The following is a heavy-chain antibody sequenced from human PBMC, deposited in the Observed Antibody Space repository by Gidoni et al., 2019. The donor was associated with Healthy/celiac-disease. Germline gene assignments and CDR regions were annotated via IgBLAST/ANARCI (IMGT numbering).Heavy chain of an antibody. D-gene: IGHD6-6*01. J-gene: IGHJ3*02. V-gene: IGHV3-23*01. Sequence: EVPLLASGGGLVQPGGSLRLSCAASGFPFSSYAMRWVRQAPGKGLEWVAAISGSGASTYYADSVKGRFTISRDNSKNTLYLQMNSLRAEDTAVYYCAKDLRPTSIAARPDRGAFDIWGQGTMVTVSS. CDR3: AKDLRPTSIAARPDRGAFDI. CDR2: ISGSGAST. CDR1: GFPFSSYA.